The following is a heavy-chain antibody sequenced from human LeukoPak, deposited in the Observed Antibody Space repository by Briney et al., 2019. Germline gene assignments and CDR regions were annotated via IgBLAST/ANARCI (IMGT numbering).Heavy chain of an antibody. D-gene: IGHD7-27*01. V-gene: IGHV4-59*01. CDR3: ARAGTNWGSYFDY. CDR2: IYYSGST. J-gene: IGHJ4*02. CDR1: GGSISSYY. Sequence: PSETLSLTCTVSGGSISSYYWSWIRQPPGKGPEWIGYIYYSGSTNYNPSLKSRVTISVDTSKNQFSLKLSSVTAADTAVYYCARAGTNWGSYFDYWGQGTLVTVSS.